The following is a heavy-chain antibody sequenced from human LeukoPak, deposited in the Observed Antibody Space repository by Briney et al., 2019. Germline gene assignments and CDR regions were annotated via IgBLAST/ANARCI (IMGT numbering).Heavy chain of an antibody. CDR3: ARDATRGGDNDY. D-gene: IGHD2-21*02. CDR2: INEDGSDK. J-gene: IGHJ4*02. V-gene: IGHV3-7*01. Sequence: GGSLRLSCEVSGFTFTSSWMSWVRQAPGKGLEGVANINEDGSDKEHADSVKGGLTISRDNAKYTLYLQMNILRAEDTALYYCARDATRGGDNDYWGQGTRVIVSS. CDR1: GFTFTSSW.